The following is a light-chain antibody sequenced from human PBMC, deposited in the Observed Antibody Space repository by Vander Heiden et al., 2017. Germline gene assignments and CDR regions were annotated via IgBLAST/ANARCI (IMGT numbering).Light chain of an antibody. J-gene: IGKJ1*01. CDR2: KAS. CDR3: QQYNSYPQA. CDR1: QSISSW. V-gene: IGKV1-5*03. Sequence: DIQMTQSPSTRSASVGDRVTITCRASQSISSWLAWYQQKPGKAPKLLIYKASSLESGVPSRFSGSGSGTEFTLTISSLQPDDFATYYCQQYNSYPQAFGQGTKVEIK.